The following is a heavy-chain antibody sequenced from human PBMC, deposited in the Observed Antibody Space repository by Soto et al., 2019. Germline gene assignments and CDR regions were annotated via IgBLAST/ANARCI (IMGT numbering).Heavy chain of an antibody. CDR2: FRTSGDGGTT. D-gene: IGHD3-10*01. CDR3: AKKVNSGPGSQYFDY. CDR1: GFTFSSYS. Sequence: GGSLRLSCAASGFTFSSYSMSWVRQAPGKGLEWVSGFRTSGDGGTTYYADSVKGRFTISRDNSKNMLFLQMNSLRAEDTAIYYCAKKVNSGPGSQYFDYWGQGTLVTVSA. V-gene: IGHV3-23*01. J-gene: IGHJ4*02.